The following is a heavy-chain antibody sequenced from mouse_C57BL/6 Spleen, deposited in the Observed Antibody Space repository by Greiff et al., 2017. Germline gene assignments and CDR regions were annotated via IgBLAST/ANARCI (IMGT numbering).Heavy chain of an antibody. V-gene: IGHV1-26*01. Sequence: EVQLQQSGPELVKPGASVKISCKASGYTFTDYYMNWVKPSHGKSLEWIGDINPNNGGTSYNQKFKGKATLTVDKSSSTAYMELRSLTSEDSAVYYCARSGNYFDYWGQGTTLTVSS. CDR3: ARSGNYFDY. J-gene: IGHJ2*01. D-gene: IGHD4-1*01. CDR1: GYTFTDYY. CDR2: INPNNGGT.